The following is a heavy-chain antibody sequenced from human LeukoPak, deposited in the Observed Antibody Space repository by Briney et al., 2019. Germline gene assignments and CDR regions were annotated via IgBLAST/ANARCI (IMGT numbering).Heavy chain of an antibody. D-gene: IGHD4-17*01. CDR1: GYTFTGYY. V-gene: IGHV1-2*02. J-gene: IGHJ5*02. CDR3: ARDPNDYGDYVGFDP. Sequence: ASVKVSCKASGYTFTGYYMHWVRQAPGQGLEWMGWINPNSGGTNYAQKFQGRVTMTRDTSIGTAYMELSRLRSDDTAVYYCARDPNDYGDYVGFDPWGQGTLVTVSS. CDR2: INPNSGGT.